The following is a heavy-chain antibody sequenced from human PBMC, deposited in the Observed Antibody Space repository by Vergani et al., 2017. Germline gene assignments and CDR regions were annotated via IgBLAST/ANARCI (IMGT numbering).Heavy chain of an antibody. CDR3: ARDHCYGGYCYYYYGMDV. J-gene: IGHJ6*02. V-gene: IGHV4-39*07. CDR1: GGSISSSSYY. CDR2: IDYSGST. D-gene: IGHD4-23*01. Sequence: QLQLQESGPGLVKPSETLSLTCTVSGGSISSSSYYWGWIRQPPGKGLEWIGSIDYSGSTYYNPSLKSRVTISVDTSKNKFSLKLSSVTAADTAVYYCARDHCYGGYCYYYYGMDVWGQGTTVTVSS.